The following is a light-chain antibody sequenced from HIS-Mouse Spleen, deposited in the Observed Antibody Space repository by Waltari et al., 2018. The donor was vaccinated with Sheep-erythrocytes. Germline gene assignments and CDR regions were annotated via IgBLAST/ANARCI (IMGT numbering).Light chain of an antibody. Sequence: QSALTQPRSVSGSPGPSVPISCTGTSSDVGGYNYVSGYQPPPGKAPKLMIYDVSKRPSGVPDRFSGSKSGNTASLTISGLQAEDEADYYCCSYAGSYNHVFATGTKVTVL. CDR3: CSYAGSYNHV. CDR2: DVS. J-gene: IGLJ1*01. V-gene: IGLV2-11*01. CDR1: SSDVGGYNY.